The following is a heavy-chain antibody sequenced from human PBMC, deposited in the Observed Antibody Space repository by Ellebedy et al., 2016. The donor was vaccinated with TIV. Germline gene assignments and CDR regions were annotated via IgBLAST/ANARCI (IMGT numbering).Heavy chain of an antibody. V-gene: IGHV3-53*01. CDR3: VGTYRRGGGGEFAH. Sequence: GESLKISXAASGFIVSTNDVSWVRQAPAKGLEWVSVFYYDGSTYYADSVKGRFTVSRDNSKNTVYLQMESLRADVGAFYSCVGTYRRGGGGEFAHWGQGTLVTVSS. J-gene: IGHJ1*01. D-gene: IGHD3-16*01. CDR2: FYYDGST. CDR1: GFIVSTND.